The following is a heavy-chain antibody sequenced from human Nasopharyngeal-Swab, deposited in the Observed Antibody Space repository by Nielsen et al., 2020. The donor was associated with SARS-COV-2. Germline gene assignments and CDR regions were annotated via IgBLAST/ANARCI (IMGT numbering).Heavy chain of an antibody. CDR1: GGTFSSYA. CDR2: IIPIFGTA. CDR3: ARQICIAAAGNLMGTCRWFNP. J-gene: IGHJ5*02. D-gene: IGHD6-13*01. Sequence: SVKVSCKASGGTFSSYAISWVRQAPGQGLEWMGGIIPIFGTANYAQKFQGRVTITADESTSTAYMELSSLRSEDTAVYYCARQICIAAAGNLMGTCRWFNPWGQGTLVTVSS. V-gene: IGHV1-69*13.